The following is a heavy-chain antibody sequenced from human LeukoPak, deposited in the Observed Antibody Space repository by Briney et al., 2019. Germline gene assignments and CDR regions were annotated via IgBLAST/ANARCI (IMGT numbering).Heavy chain of an antibody. CDR2: IYHSGST. J-gene: IGHJ6*03. CDR3: ARDVLDTAMVLYYMDV. V-gene: IGHV4-4*02. Sequence: ASETLSLTCAVSGGSISSSNWWSWVRQPPGKGLEWIGEIYHSGSTNYNPSLKSRVTISVDKSKNQFSLKLSSVTAADTAVYYCARDVLDTAMVLYYMDVWGKGTTVTVSS. D-gene: IGHD5-18*01. CDR1: GGSISSSNW.